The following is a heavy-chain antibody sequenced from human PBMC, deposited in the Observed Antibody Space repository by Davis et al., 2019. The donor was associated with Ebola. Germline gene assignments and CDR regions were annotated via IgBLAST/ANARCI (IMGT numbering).Heavy chain of an antibody. J-gene: IGHJ5*02. CDR2: IRPDGSER. D-gene: IGHD3-22*01. CDR1: GFNW. V-gene: IGHV3-7*03. CDR3: ARGDRSWVVSNRFDP. Sequence: GGSLRLSCVGSGFNWMSWVRQAPGKGLEWVANIRPDGSERYYVDSVKGRFIISRDNAKNSLYLQMNSLRAEDTAVYYCARGDRSWVVSNRFDPWGQGTLVTVSS.